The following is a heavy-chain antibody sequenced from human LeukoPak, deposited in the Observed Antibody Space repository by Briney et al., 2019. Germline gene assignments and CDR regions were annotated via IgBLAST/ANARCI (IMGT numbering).Heavy chain of an antibody. Sequence: SETLSLTCTASGGSIRGYYWSWVRHPPGRGLEFIGHVHYTGSTYYNPFLKSRVAISLDTPKNQFSLKLSSVTAADTAVYYCARYGFYHFDSWGQGTRVTVSS. V-gene: IGHV4-59*01. J-gene: IGHJ4*02. CDR3: ARYGFYHFDS. D-gene: IGHD3-3*01. CDR2: VHYTGST. CDR1: GGSIRGYY.